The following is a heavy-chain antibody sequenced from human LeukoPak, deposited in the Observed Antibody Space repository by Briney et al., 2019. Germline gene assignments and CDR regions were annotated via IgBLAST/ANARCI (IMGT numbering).Heavy chain of an antibody. J-gene: IGHJ3*02. V-gene: IGHV1-18*01. CDR1: GYTFTSYG. CDR2: ISAYNNGYT. Sequence: GASVKVSCKASGYTFTSYGISWVRQAPGQGLEWMGWISAYNNGYTNHAQKLQGRLTMTTDTSTSTAYMELRSLRSDDTAVYYCARDGHSSGYYQTDAFHIWGQGTMVTVS. CDR3: ARDGHSSGYYQTDAFHI. D-gene: IGHD3-22*01.